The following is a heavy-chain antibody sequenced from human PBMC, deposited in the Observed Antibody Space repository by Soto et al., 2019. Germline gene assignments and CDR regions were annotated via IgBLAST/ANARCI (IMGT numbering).Heavy chain of an antibody. V-gene: IGHV3-48*03. CDR1: GFTFSSYE. CDR2: IGSGNTI. CDR3: ARLAVTGHFDC. D-gene: IGHD6-19*01. Sequence: ESVGGLVQPGGSLRLSCAASGFTFSSYEMNWVRQAPGRGLEWVSYIGSGNTIFYADSVKGRFTVSRDNAKNSLYLQMTSLRADDTAVYYCARLAVTGHFDCWGQGTLVTVSS. J-gene: IGHJ4*02.